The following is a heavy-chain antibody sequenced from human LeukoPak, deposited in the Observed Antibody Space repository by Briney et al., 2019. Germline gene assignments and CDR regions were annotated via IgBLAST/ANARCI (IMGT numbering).Heavy chain of an antibody. V-gene: IGHV3-66*02. CDR1: GLTVSSSH. J-gene: IGHJ4*02. Sequence: PGGSLRLSCAASGLTVSSSHMTWISQAPRKGLEWVSIIKSGSNTDYADSVKGRFAISRDNSKNTVYLQMNSLRIEDTAVYYCVNLPGGGQWGQGTLVTVSS. CDR2: IKSGSNT. D-gene: IGHD7-27*01. CDR3: VNLPGGGQ.